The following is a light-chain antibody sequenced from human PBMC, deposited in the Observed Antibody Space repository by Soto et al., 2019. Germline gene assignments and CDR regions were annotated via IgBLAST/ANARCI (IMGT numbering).Light chain of an antibody. V-gene: IGLV2-8*01. CDR1: SSDVGGYNY. Sequence: HSVLTQPPSASGSPGQSVAISYTGTSSDVGGYNYVSWYQQHPGKAPKLMIYEVNKRPSGVPDRFSGSKSGNTASLTVSGLQAEDEADYYCRSYAGISIVFGTGTKVTVL. CDR2: EVN. CDR3: RSYAGISIV. J-gene: IGLJ1*01.